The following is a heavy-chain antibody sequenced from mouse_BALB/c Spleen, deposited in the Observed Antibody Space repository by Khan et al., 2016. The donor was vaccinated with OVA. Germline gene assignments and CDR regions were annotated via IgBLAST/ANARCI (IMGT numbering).Heavy chain of an antibody. CDR2: MSYSGFT. J-gene: IGHJ2*01. D-gene: IGHD1-1*01. CDR1: GYSITSGYA. Sequence: VQLKQSGPGLVKPSQSLSLTCTVTGYSITSGYAWNWIRQFPGNKLEWMGYMSYSGFTNYNPSLKSRNSITRDTSKNQFFLQLSSVTTEDTATYYCARSNYYGYYFDYWGQGATLTVSS. CDR3: ARSNYYGYYFDY. V-gene: IGHV3-2*02.